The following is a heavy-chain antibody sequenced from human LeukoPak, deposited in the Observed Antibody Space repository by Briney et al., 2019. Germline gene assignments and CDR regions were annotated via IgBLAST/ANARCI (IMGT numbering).Heavy chain of an antibody. Sequence: GGSLRLSCAASGFTFSSNWMHWVRQAPGKGLEWVSAISGSGGSTYYADSVKGRFTISRDNSKDTLYLQMNSLRAEDTAVYYCAKDTPGIAVAGSFDYWGQGTLVTVSS. CDR1: GFTFSSNW. J-gene: IGHJ4*02. D-gene: IGHD6-19*01. V-gene: IGHV3-23*01. CDR2: ISGSGGST. CDR3: AKDTPGIAVAGSFDY.